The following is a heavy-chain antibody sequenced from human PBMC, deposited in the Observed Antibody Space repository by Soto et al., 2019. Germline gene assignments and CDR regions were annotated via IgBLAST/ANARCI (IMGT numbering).Heavy chain of an antibody. D-gene: IGHD5-12*01. CDR3: AREEGSGYAPKFDY. Sequence: SESLSLTCTVSGGSISSGGYYWSWIRHPPGKGLEWIGYIYYSGSTYYNPSLKSRVTISVDTSKNQFSLKLSSVTAADTAVYYCAREEGSGYAPKFDYWGQGTLVTVSS. CDR2: IYYSGST. CDR1: GGSISSGGYY. J-gene: IGHJ4*02. V-gene: IGHV4-30-4*01.